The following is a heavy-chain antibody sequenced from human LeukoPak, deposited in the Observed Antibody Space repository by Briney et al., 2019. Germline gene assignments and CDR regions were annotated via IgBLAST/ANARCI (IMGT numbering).Heavy chain of an antibody. CDR3: ARGPGMQYYYYYMDV. CDR2: IIPIFGTA. Sequence: SVKVSCKASGYTFTSYYMHWVRQAPGQGLEWMGGIIPIFGTANYAQKFQGRVTITADKSTSTAYMELSSLRSEDTAVYYCARGPGMQYYYYYMDVWGKGTTVTVSS. J-gene: IGHJ6*03. V-gene: IGHV1-69*06. D-gene: IGHD2-8*01. CDR1: GYTFTSYY.